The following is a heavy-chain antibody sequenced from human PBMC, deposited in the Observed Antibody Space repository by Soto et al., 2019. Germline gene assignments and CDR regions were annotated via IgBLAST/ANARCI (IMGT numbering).Heavy chain of an antibody. J-gene: IGHJ6*02. CDR3: AKDRRSALIYYHYGMDV. CDR2: ISGSGCST. CDR1: GFTFSSYA. V-gene: IGHV3-23*01. Sequence: EVQLLESGGGLVQPGESLRLSCAASGFTFSSYAMSWVRQAPGQGLEWVSVISGSGCSTYYADSVKGRFTISRDNSKNTLYLQMNSLRAEDTAVYYGAKDRRSALIYYHYGMDVWGQGTTVTVSS.